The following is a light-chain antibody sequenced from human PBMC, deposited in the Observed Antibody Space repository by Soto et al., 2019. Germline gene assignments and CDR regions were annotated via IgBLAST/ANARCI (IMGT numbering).Light chain of an antibody. Sequence: EIVLTQSPATLSLSPGERATLSCRASQSVSRDSLAWYQHKPGQPPRFLLYGASTRATGIPDRFSGGGSGTDFSLTISRLEPEDFAVYYCQYYGSSPHTFGGGTKVEIK. CDR1: QSVSRDS. J-gene: IGKJ4*01. CDR3: QYYGSSPHT. CDR2: GAS. V-gene: IGKV3-20*01.